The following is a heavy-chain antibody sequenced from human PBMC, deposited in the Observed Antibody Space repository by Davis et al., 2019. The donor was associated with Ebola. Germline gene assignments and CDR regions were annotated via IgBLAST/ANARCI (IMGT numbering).Heavy chain of an antibody. J-gene: IGHJ4*02. V-gene: IGHV3-30-3*01. Sequence: GESLNIYCAASGFTFSSYAMHWVRQAPGKGLEWVAVISYDGSNKYYADSVKGRFTISRDNSKNTLYLQMNSLRAEDTAVYYCARGGDYYDSSGHPFDYWGQGTLVTVSS. CDR2: ISYDGSNK. CDR3: ARGGDYYDSSGHPFDY. D-gene: IGHD3-22*01. CDR1: GFTFSSYA.